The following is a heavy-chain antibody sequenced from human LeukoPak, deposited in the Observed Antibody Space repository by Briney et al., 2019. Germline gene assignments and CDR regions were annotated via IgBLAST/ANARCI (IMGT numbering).Heavy chain of an antibody. CDR3: ARVPTQEYCSSTSCYRAPFDPYYYYYGMDV. CDR2: IYYSGST. D-gene: IGHD2-2*01. Sequence: SETLSLTCTVSGGSISSSSYYWGWIRQPPGKGLEWIGSIYYSGSTYYNPSLKSRVTISVDTSKNQFSLKLSSVTAADTAVYYCARVPTQEYCSSTSCYRAPFDPYYYYYGMDVWGQGTTVTVSS. J-gene: IGHJ6*02. CDR1: GGSISSSSYY. V-gene: IGHV4-39*07.